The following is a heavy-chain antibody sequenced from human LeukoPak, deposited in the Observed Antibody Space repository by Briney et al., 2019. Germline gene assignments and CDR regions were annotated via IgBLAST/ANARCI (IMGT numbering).Heavy chain of an antibody. Sequence: ASVKVSCKASGYTFTSYYMHWVRQAPGQGLEWTGIINPSGGSTSYAQKFQGRVTMTRDTSTTTVYMELSSLRSEDTAVYYCARVPVEFAFDIWGQGTMVTVSS. CDR2: INPSGGST. V-gene: IGHV1-46*03. CDR3: ARVPVEFAFDI. CDR1: GYTFTSYY. D-gene: IGHD3-10*01. J-gene: IGHJ3*02.